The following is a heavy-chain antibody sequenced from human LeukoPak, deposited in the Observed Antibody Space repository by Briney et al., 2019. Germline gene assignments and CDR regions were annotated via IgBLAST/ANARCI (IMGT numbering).Heavy chain of an antibody. CDR1: GFTFSSYW. CDR2: IKQDGSEK. CDR3: ARDSGSSWYRDAFDI. D-gene: IGHD6-13*01. J-gene: IGHJ3*02. Sequence: GGSLRLSCAASGFTFSSYWMSWVRQAPGKGLEWVANIKQDGSEKYYVDSVKGRFTISRDNAKNSLYLQMNSLRAEDTAVYYCARDSGSSWYRDAFDIWGQGTMVTVSS. V-gene: IGHV3-7*01.